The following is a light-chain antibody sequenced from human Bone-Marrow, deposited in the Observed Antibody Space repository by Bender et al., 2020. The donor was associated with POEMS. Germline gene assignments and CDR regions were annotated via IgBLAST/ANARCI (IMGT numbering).Light chain of an antibody. CDR2: SSH. V-gene: IGLV1-44*01. CDR3: AVWDDSLNGWV. Sequence: QSVLTQPPSASGTPGQRVTISCSGGSSNIGAHAVNWYQHLPGTAPKLLIYSSHRRPSEVPDRFSGSRSGTSASLAISGLQSEDEADYYCAVWDDSLNGWVFGGRTKLTV. CDR1: SSNIGAHA. J-gene: IGLJ3*02.